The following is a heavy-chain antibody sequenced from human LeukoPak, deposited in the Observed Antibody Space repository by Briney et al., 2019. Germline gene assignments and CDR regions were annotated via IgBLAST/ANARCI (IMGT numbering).Heavy chain of an antibody. CDR1: GFTFSSYA. D-gene: IGHD3-22*01. CDR3: AARNYYDSHAFDI. CDR2: ISGSGGST. V-gene: IGHV3-23*01. J-gene: IGHJ3*02. Sequence: GGSPRPSCAASGFTFSSYAMSWVRQAPGKGLEWVSAISGSGGSTYYADSVKGRFTISRDNSKNTLYLQMNSLRAEDTAVYYCAARNYYDSHAFDIWGQGTMVTVSS.